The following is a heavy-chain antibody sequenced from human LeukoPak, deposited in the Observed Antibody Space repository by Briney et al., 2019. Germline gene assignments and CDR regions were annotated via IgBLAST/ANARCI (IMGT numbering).Heavy chain of an antibody. Sequence: GGSVRLSCAASGCTFSSYAMHWVRQAPGKGLEYVSGISSNGGSTYYANSVKGRFTISRDNSKNTLYLQMGSLRAEDMAVYYCARDNQRAAAAGYYYYGMDVWGQGTTVTVSS. CDR2: ISSNGGST. CDR1: GCTFSSYA. J-gene: IGHJ6*02. CDR3: ARDNQRAAAAGYYYYGMDV. V-gene: IGHV3-64*01. D-gene: IGHD6-13*01.